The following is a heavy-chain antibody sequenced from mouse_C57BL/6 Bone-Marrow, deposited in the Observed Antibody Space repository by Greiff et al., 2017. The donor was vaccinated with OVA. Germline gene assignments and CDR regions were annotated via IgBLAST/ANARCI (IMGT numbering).Heavy chain of an antibody. CDR3: ARNDYDKGYAMDY. Sequence: QVQLQQSGAELVRPGSSVKLSCKASGYTFTSYWMHWVKQRPIQGLEWIGNIDPSDSETHYNQKFKDKATLTVDKSSSTAYMQLSSLTSEDSAVYYCARNDYDKGYAMDYWGQGTSVTVSS. CDR1: GYTFTSYW. J-gene: IGHJ4*01. D-gene: IGHD2-4*01. CDR2: IDPSDSET. V-gene: IGHV1-52*01.